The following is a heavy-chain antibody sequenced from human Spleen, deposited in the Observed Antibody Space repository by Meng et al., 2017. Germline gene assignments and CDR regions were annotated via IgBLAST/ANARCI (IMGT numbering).Heavy chain of an antibody. CDR3: ARGIRFLEWSGWFDP. CDR1: GGSVSSSSNY. Sequence: QGQLQESGPGVVRPSGTLSLTFTVSGGSVSSSSNYWSWIRQPPGKGLEWIGYIYHSGSTNYNPSLKSRVTISVDTSKNQFSLRLSSVTAADTAVYYCARGIRFLEWSGWFDPWGQGTLVTVSS. D-gene: IGHD3-3*01. J-gene: IGHJ5*02. CDR2: IYHSGST. V-gene: IGHV4-61*01.